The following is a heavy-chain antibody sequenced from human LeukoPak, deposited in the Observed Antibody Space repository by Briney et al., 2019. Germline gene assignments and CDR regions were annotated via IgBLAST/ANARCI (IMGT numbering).Heavy chain of an antibody. V-gene: IGHV3-23*01. J-gene: IGHJ4*02. D-gene: IGHD2-21*02. CDR1: GFTVSSNY. CDR2: ISGSGGST. CDR3: AKSREAIVVVTAIDY. Sequence: GGSLRLSCAASGFTVSSNYMSWVRQAPGKGLEWVSAISGSGGSTYYADSVKGRFTISRDNSKNTLYLQMNSLRAEDTAVYYCAKSREAIVVVTAIDYWGQGTLVTVSS.